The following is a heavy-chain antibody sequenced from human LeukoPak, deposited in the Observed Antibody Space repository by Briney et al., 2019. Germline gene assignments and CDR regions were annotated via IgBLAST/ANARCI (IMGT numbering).Heavy chain of an antibody. V-gene: IGHV4-61*02. CDR1: GGSISSGSYY. Sequence: PSETLSLTCTVSGGSISSGSYYWSWIRQPAGKGLEWIGRIYTSGSTNYNPSLKSRVTMSVDTSKNQFSLKLSSVTAADTAVYYCARVGGPVAGTVDYWGQGTLVTVSS. CDR2: IYTSGST. D-gene: IGHD6-19*01. J-gene: IGHJ4*02. CDR3: ARVGGPVAGTVDY.